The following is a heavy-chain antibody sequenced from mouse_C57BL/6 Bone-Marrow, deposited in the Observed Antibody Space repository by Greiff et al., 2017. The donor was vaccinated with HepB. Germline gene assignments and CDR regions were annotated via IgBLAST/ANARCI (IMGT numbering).Heavy chain of an antibody. Sequence: QVHVKQSGAELARPGASVKLSCKASGYTFTSYGISWVKQRTGQGLEWIGEIYPRSGNTYYNEKFKGKATLTADKSSSTAYMELRSLTSEDSAVYFCARGLGSKDWYFDVWGTGTTVTVSS. V-gene: IGHV1-81*01. CDR2: IYPRSGNT. CDR1: GYTFTSYG. CDR3: ARGLGSKDWYFDV. J-gene: IGHJ1*03. D-gene: IGHD1-1*02.